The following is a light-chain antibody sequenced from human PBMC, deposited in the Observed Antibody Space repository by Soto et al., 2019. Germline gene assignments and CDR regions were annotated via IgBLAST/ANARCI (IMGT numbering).Light chain of an antibody. CDR3: QQYDDLPIT. J-gene: IGKJ5*01. CDR1: QDISHY. Sequence: DIQMTPAPSTLSSSVGDAHTITCXASQDISHYLNWYQQKPGKALKLLIYDASNLHPGVPSRFRGSGSGTEFSFNITSLQPEDVATYYCQQYDDLPITFGQGTRLEIK. CDR2: DAS. V-gene: IGKV1-33*01.